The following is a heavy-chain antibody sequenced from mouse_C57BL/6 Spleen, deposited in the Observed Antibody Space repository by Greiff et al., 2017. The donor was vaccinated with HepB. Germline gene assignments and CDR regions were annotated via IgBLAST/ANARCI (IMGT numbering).Heavy chain of an antibody. V-gene: IGHV1-59*01. J-gene: IGHJ3*01. CDR2: IDPSDSYT. CDR3: ARDYGSSYPAWFAY. D-gene: IGHD1-1*01. Sequence: VQLQQPGAELVRPGTSVKLSCKASGYTFTSYWMHWVKQRPGQGLEWIGVIDPSDSYTNYNQKFKGKATLTVDTSSSTAYMQLSSLTSEDSAVYYCARDYGSSYPAWFAYWGQGTLVTVSA. CDR1: GYTFTSYW.